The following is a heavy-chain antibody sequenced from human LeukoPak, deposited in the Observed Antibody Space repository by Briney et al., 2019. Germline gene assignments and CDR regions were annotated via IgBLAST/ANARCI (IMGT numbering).Heavy chain of an antibody. J-gene: IGHJ4*02. CDR2: FDPEDGET. CDR1: GYTLTELS. D-gene: IGHD6-13*01. CDR3: ATDRYSSSWYYFDY. V-gene: IGHV1-24*01. Sequence: ASVKVSCKVSGYTLTELSMHWVRQAPGKGLEWMGGFDPEDGETIYAQEFQGRVTMTEDTSTDTAYMELSSLRSEDTAVYYCATDRYSSSWYYFDYWGQGTLVTVSS.